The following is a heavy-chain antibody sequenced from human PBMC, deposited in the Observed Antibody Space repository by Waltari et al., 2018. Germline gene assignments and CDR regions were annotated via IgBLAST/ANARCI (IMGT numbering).Heavy chain of an antibody. Sequence: EVQLVESGGGLVQPGGSLRPSCAASGFSLGDYGMNWVRQAPGKGLEWLSFISSSGPTIHYADSVKGRFTVSRDNTKNSLSLQMNSLRAEDTAVYYCARVWGVTTSDFWGQGTLVTVSS. CDR1: GFSLGDYG. D-gene: IGHD4-17*01. CDR3: ARVWGVTTSDF. V-gene: IGHV3-48*03. CDR2: ISSSGPTI. J-gene: IGHJ4*02.